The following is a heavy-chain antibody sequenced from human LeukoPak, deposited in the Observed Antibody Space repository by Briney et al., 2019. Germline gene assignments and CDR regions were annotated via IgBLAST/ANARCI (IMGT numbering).Heavy chain of an antibody. Sequence: PGGSLRLSCAASGFTFSSYAMSWVRQAPGKGLEWVSAISGSGGSTYYADSVKGRFTISRDNSKNTLYLQMNSLRAEDTAVYYCARDDEKGYTAMVNVVGYWGQGTLVTVSS. J-gene: IGHJ4*02. D-gene: IGHD5-18*01. V-gene: IGHV3-23*01. CDR3: ARDDEKGYTAMVNVVGY. CDR1: GFTFSSYA. CDR2: ISGSGGST.